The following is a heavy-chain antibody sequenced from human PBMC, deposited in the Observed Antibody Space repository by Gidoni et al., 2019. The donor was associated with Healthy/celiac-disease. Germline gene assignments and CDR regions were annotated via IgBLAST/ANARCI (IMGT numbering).Heavy chain of an antibody. CDR3: ARGPAAVTKDAFDI. CDR1: GGSISSYY. V-gene: IGHV4-59*01. Sequence: QVQLRESGPGLVKPSETLSLTCTVSGGSISSYYWSWIRQPPGKGLEWIGYIYYSGSTNYNPSLKSRVTISVDTSKNQFSLKLSSVTAADTAVYYCARGPAAVTKDAFDIWGQGTMVTVSS. D-gene: IGHD6-13*01. J-gene: IGHJ3*02. CDR2: IYYSGST.